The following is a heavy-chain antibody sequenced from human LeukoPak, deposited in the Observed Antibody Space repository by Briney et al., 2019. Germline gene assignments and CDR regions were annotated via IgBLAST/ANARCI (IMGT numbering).Heavy chain of an antibody. CDR1: GFTFSSHS. CDR3: ARENSSGYYRTYYYYYGMDV. D-gene: IGHD3-22*01. CDR2: IWYDGSNK. V-gene: IGHV3-33*08. J-gene: IGHJ6*02. Sequence: GGSLRLSCAASGFTFSSHSMNWVRQAPGKGLEWVAVIWYDGSNKYYADSVKGRFTISRDNSKNTLYLQMNSLRAEDTAVYYCARENSSGYYRTYYYYYGMDVWGQGTTVTVSS.